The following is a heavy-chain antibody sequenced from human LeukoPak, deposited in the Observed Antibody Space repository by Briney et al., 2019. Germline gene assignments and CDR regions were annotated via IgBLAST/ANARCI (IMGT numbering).Heavy chain of an antibody. CDR1: GYTFSGYW. J-gene: IGHJ4*02. CDR3: ARDAAVVGQGSEY. D-gene: IGHD6-19*01. CDR2: IDPNVDDR. V-gene: IGHV1-2*06. Sequence: GASVKVSCKASGYTFSGYWIHWVRQAPGQGLEWMGRIDPNVDDRKYAQKFQGRVTMNRDTSTNTAYMELSSLRSDDTAMYYCARDAAVVGQGSEYWGQGTLVTVSS.